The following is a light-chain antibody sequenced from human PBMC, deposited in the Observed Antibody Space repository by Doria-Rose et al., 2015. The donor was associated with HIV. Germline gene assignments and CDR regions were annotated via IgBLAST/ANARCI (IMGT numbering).Light chain of an antibody. Sequence: DIRVTQSPESLGMSLGERATLNCKSNQSLLYTSKNYLAWYQQKPGQPPKLLIYWASTRQSEVPARFSGSGSGTDFTLTISSLEAEDVAVYYCQQYYDTPSFGPGTTVDIK. CDR1: QSLLYTSKNY. CDR2: WAS. J-gene: IGKJ3*01. V-gene: IGKV4-1*01. CDR3: QQYYDTPS.